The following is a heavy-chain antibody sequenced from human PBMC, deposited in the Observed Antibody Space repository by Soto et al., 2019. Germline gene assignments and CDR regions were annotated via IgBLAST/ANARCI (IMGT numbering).Heavy chain of an antibody. J-gene: IGHJ1*01. CDR2: VISASGSV. D-gene: IGHD5-18*01. CDR3: ARVGSRDAYNYVLDQ. V-gene: IGHV1-69*06. CDR1: GRIFSSFP. Sequence: QVQVVQSGAEVKKPGSSVKISCKASGRIFSSFPTSWVRQVPGQGLERMGGVISASGSVTYAPKFQGRVTMTAVNSAGIGYMELTSLTSEDTVIYYCARVGSRDAYNYVLDQWGPGTMVTVSS.